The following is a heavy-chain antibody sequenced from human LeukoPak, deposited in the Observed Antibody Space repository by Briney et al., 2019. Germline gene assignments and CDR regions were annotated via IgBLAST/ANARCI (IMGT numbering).Heavy chain of an antibody. V-gene: IGHV1-69*05. CDR3: ARDKWLTTVTSSDAFDI. J-gene: IGHJ3*02. CDR1: GGTFSSYA. CDR2: IIPIFGTA. Sequence: GSSVEVSCKASGGTFSSYALSRVRQAPGQGLEWMGGIIPIFGTANYAQKFQGRVTITTDEPTSTAYMELSSLRSDDTAVYYCARDKWLTTVTSSDAFDIWGQGTMVTVSS. D-gene: IGHD4-17*01.